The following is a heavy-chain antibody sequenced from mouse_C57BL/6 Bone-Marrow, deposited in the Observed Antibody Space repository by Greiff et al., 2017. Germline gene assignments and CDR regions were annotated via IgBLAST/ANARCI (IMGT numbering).Heavy chain of an antibody. CDR2: IYPGDGDT. CDR3: ARGRDLDFDY. J-gene: IGHJ2*01. CDR1: GYAFSSSW. Sequence: QVQLQQSGPELVKPGASVKISCKASGYAFSSSWMNWVKQRPGKGLEWIGRIYPGDGDTNSNGKFKGKATLTADKSASTAYMQLSSLTSEDSAVYFCARGRDLDFDYWGQGTTLTVSS. V-gene: IGHV1-82*01.